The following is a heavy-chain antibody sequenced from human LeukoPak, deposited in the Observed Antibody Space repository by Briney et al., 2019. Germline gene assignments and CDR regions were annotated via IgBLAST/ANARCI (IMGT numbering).Heavy chain of an antibody. J-gene: IGHJ4*02. D-gene: IGHD5-12*01. CDR2: IYYSGST. Sequence: SETLSLTCTVSGGSISSYYWSWIRQPPGKGLEEIGYIYYSGSTNYNPSLKSRVTISVDTSKNQFSLKLSFVTAADTAVYYCARVSIVATNYFDYWGQGTLVTVPS. V-gene: IGHV4-59*01. CDR1: GGSISSYY. CDR3: ARVSIVATNYFDY.